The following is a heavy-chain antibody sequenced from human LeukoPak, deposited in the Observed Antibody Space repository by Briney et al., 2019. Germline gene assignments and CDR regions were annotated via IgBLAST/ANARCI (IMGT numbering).Heavy chain of an antibody. Sequence: TGGSLRLSCAASAFTFVSYSMNWVRQAPGKGLEWVSTIHYSSTYIFYADSVKGRFTISRDNAKNSLYLQMNSLRAEDTALYYVATGGVPDRGRFDYWGQGTLVTVSS. D-gene: IGHD3-10*01. V-gene: IGHV3-21*01. CDR1: AFTFVSYS. CDR2: IHYSSTYI. CDR3: ATGGVPDRGRFDY. J-gene: IGHJ4*02.